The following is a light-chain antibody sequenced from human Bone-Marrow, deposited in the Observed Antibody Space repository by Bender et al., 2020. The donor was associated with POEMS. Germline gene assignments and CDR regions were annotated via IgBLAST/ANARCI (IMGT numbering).Light chain of an antibody. CDR3: QSYDSSLNPWLLTGWV. J-gene: IGLJ3*02. CDR2: GNN. CDR1: SSNIGAGYD. V-gene: IGLV1-40*01. Sequence: QSVLTQPPSVSGAPGQRVTISCTGSSSNIGAGYDVHVYQHLPGTAPKLLIYGNNNRPSGIPDRFSGSKSGTSASLAITGLQTDDEGDYYCQSYDSSLNPWLLTGWVFGGGTKLTVL.